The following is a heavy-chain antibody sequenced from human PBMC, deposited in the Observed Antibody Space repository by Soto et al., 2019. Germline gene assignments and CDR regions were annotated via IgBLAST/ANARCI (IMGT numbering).Heavy chain of an antibody. CDR3: ARGARRSPAMDV. Sequence: QVQLQESGPGLVRPSQTLSLTCTVSGGSISSGGYYWSWIRQHPGKGLEWIGYIYYSGSTYYNPSLKSRVTISVDTSKNQFSLKLSSVTAADTAVYYCARGARRSPAMDVWGQGTTVTVSS. D-gene: IGHD6-6*01. V-gene: IGHV4-31*03. CDR1: GGSISSGGYY. J-gene: IGHJ6*02. CDR2: IYYSGST.